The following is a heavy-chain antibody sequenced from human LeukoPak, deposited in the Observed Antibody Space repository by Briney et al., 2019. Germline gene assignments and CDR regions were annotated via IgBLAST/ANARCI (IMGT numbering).Heavy chain of an antibody. CDR1: GYRFTSYW. Sequence: GESLRISCKGSGYRFTSYWISWVRQMPGKGLEWMGRIDPSDSYTNYSPSFQGHVTISADKSISTAYLQCSSLKASDNAMYYCAQSRITGTTDWFDPWGQGTLVTVSS. D-gene: IGHD1-7*01. J-gene: IGHJ5*02. CDR2: IDPSDSYT. V-gene: IGHV5-10-1*01. CDR3: AQSRITGTTDWFDP.